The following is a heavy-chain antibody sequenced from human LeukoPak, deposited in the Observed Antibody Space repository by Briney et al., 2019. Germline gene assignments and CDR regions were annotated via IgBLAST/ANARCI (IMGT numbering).Heavy chain of an antibody. CDR1: GFTVSSNY. CDR2: IYSGGST. V-gene: IGHV3-53*01. D-gene: IGHD6-13*01. J-gene: IGHJ4*02. Sequence: GGSLRLSCAASGFTVSSNYMSWVRQAPGKGLEWVSVIYSGGSTYYADSVKGRFTISRDNSKNTLYLQMNSLRAEDTAVYYCAGVAAAFPGLFRKSNYFDYWGQGTLVTVSS. CDR3: AGVAAAFPGLFRKSNYFDY.